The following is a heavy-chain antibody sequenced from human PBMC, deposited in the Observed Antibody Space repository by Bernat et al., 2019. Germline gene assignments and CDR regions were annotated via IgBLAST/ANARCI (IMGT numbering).Heavy chain of an antibody. CDR1: GFTFSSHA. Sequence: EVQLLESGGGLEQPGGSLRLSCATSGFTFSSHAMAWVRQAPGRGLEWFSAVTGSGGDTYHADSVKGRFTISRDNSKNTLYLQMDSLTAEDTAVYYCARGSDSSRPYYFDYWGQGTLVTVSS. D-gene: IGHD6-13*01. CDR2: VTGSGGDT. J-gene: IGHJ4*02. V-gene: IGHV3-23*01. CDR3: ARGSDSSRPYYFDY.